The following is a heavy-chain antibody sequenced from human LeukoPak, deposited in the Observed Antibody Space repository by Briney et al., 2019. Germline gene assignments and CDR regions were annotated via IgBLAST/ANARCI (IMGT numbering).Heavy chain of an antibody. D-gene: IGHD4-17*01. CDR3: ARDSSYGDYGYDY. CDR1: GGTFSSYA. J-gene: IGHJ4*02. V-gene: IGHV1-69*04. Sequence: GASVKVSCKASGGTFSSYAISWVRQAPGQGLEWMGRIIPILGIANYAQKFQGRVTITADKSTSTAYMELSSLRSEDTAVYYCARDSSYGDYGYDYWGQGTLVTVSS. CDR2: IIPILGIA.